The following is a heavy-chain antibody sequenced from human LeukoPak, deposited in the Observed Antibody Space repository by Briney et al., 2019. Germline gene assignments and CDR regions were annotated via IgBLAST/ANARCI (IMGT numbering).Heavy chain of an antibody. J-gene: IGHJ4*02. CDR2: FDPEDGET. CDR3: ATSDTAMVGGGLDY. Sequence: GASVKVSCKVSGYTLTELSMHWVRQAPGKGLEWMGGFDPEDGETIYAQKFQGRVTMTEDTSTDTAYMELSSLRSEDTAVYYCATSDTAMVGGGLDYWGQGTLVTVSS. D-gene: IGHD5-18*01. CDR1: GYTLTELS. V-gene: IGHV1-24*01.